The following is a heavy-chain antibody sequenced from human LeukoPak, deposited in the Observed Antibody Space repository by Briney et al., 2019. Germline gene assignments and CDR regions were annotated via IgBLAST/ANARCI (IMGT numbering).Heavy chain of an antibody. D-gene: IGHD3-10*01. J-gene: IGHJ4*02. CDR1: GFTFSNYG. CDR3: AKDEATITMVRGVIPAVDY. Sequence: GGSLRLSCAASGFTFSNYGMSWVRQAAGKGLEWVSHLSGGGINSYYADSVKGRFTISRDNSKNTLYLQMNSLRAEDTAVYYCAKDEATITMVRGVIPAVDYWGQGTLVTVSS. CDR2: LSGGGINS. V-gene: IGHV3-23*01.